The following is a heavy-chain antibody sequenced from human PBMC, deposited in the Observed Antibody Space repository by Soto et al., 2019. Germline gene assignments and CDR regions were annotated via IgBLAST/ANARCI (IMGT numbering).Heavy chain of an antibody. Sequence: VQSGAEVRKPGASVKLSCKTSGYTFLNYAIHWVRQAPGQGLEWMGWVNPGNGYTRYSENFQARLSLTRDTSANTAYMELTSLRSEDTAVYYCARRLSAFDVWGQGTVVTVSS. CDR3: ARRLSAFDV. CDR2: VNPGNGYT. J-gene: IGHJ3*01. V-gene: IGHV1-3*01. CDR1: GYTFLNYA.